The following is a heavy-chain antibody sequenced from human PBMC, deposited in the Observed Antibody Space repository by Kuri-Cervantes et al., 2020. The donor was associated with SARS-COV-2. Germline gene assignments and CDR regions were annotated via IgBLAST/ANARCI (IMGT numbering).Heavy chain of an antibody. D-gene: IGHD3-10*01. Sequence: GESLKISCAAPGFTFSSYAMSWVRHAPGKGLEWVSAISGSGGSTYYADSVKGRFTISRDNSKNTLYLQMNSLRAEDTAVYYCAKPLDRITMVRGVVFDYWGQGTLVTVSS. CDR1: GFTFSSYA. J-gene: IGHJ4*02. CDR2: ISGSGGST. CDR3: AKPLDRITMVRGVVFDY. V-gene: IGHV3-23*01.